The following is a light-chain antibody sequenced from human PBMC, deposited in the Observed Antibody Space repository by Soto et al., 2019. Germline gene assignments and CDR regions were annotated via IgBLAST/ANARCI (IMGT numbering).Light chain of an antibody. V-gene: IGLV1-40*01. CDR3: QSYDSRLSGAV. Sequence: QSVLTQPPSVSGAPGQRVTISCTGSSSNIGAGYDVHWYQQLPGTAPKLLIYGNSNRPSGVPDRFSGSKSGPSDSMAITGLQAEDEADYYCQSYDSRLSGAVFGGGTQLTVL. CDR1: SSNIGAGYD. J-gene: IGLJ7*01. CDR2: GNS.